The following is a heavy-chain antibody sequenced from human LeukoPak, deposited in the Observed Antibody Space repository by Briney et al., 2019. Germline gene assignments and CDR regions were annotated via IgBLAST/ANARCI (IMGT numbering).Heavy chain of an antibody. Sequence: GGSLRLSCAASGFTFSSYAMSWVRQAPGKGLEWVSTITGTGGSTYYADSVRGRFTISRDNSKNTLYLQMNSLRAEDTAVYYCARANYYGSGRAAFDIWGQGTMVTVSS. CDR3: ARANYYGSGRAAFDI. CDR2: ITGTGGST. CDR1: GFTFSSYA. D-gene: IGHD3-10*01. V-gene: IGHV3-23*01. J-gene: IGHJ3*02.